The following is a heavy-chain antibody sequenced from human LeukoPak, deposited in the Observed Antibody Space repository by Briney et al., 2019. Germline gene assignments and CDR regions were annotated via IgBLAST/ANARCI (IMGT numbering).Heavy chain of an antibody. Sequence: PGGSLRLSCAASGFTLRTYSMHWVRQAPGKGLEFVSAIGYNGGDTYYANSVKGRFTISRDISKNTLYLQMGSLRAEDMAVYYCARVGNYGSAFDIWGQGTMVTLSS. CDR2: IGYNGGDT. V-gene: IGHV3-64*01. CDR1: GFTLRTYS. CDR3: ARVGNYGSAFDI. J-gene: IGHJ3*02. D-gene: IGHD1-7*01.